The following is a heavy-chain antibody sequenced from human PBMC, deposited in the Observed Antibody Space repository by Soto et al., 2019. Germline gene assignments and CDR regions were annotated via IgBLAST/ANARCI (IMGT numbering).Heavy chain of an antibody. Sequence: QVQLQESGPGLVKPSQTLSLTCTVSGGSISSGGYYWSWIRQHPGKGLEWIGYIYYSGSTYFNPSPKSRRPISADTSKNQFSLQRSSVTAADTAVYYCARAGHSSSSEGANWFDPWGQGTLVTVSS. CDR2: IYYSGST. V-gene: IGHV4-31*03. J-gene: IGHJ5*02. CDR1: GGSISSGGYY. CDR3: ARAGHSSSSEGANWFDP. D-gene: IGHD6-6*01.